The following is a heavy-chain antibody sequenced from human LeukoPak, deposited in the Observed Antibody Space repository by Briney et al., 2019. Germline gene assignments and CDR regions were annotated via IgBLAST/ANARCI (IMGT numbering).Heavy chain of an antibody. CDR3: ARVKRGYSGYDYTY. V-gene: IGHV1-18*01. D-gene: IGHD5-12*01. Sequence: EASVTVSCTASGYTFTSYGISWVRQAPGQGLEWMGWISAYNDNTNYAQKLQGRVTMTTDTSTSTAYMELRSLRSDDTAVYYCARVKRGYSGYDYTYWGQGTLVTVSS. CDR2: ISAYNDNT. CDR1: GYTFTSYG. J-gene: IGHJ4*02.